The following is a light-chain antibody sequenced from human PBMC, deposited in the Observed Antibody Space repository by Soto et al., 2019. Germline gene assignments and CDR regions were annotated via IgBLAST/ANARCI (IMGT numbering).Light chain of an antibody. J-gene: IGKJ1*01. V-gene: IGKV2-30*01. CDR1: QSVVYSDGNAY. CDR3: MQGTHWPPT. CDR2: TVS. Sequence: DVVMTQSPPSLPVTLGQPASISCRSSQSVVYSDGNAYLNWFQQRPGQSPRRLIYTVSNRDSGVPDRFSGGGSGTDFTLKISRVEAEDVGIYYCMQGTHWPPTFGLGTKVEI.